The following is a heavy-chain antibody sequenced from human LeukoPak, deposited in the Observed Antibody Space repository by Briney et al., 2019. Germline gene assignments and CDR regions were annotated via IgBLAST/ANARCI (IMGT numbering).Heavy chain of an antibody. J-gene: IGHJ6*03. D-gene: IGHD1-1*01. CDR3: AREKIGTGTILGKDYYYMDV. CDR1: GGSISTNNYY. CDR2: IFYSGST. V-gene: IGHV4-39*07. Sequence: SETLSLTCTVSGGSISTNNYYWGWIRQPPGKGLEWIGNIFYSGSTYYSPSLKSRVTISLDTSKNQFSLKLSSVTAADTAMYYCAREKIGTGTILGKDYYYMDVWGKGTTVTVSS.